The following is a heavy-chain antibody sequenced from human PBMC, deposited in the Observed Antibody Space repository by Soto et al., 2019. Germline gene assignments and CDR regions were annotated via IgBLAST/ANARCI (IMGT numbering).Heavy chain of an antibody. V-gene: IGHV3-30-3*01. D-gene: IGHD1-26*01. J-gene: IGHJ6*02. CDR1: GFTFSSYA. CDR3: ARIESGSYSTYVVDYYYGMDV. Sequence: GGSLRLSCAASGFTFSSYAMHWVRQAPGKGLEWVAVISYDGSNKYYADSVKGRFTISRDNSKNTLYLQMNSLRAEDTAVYYCARIESGSYSTYVVDYYYGMDVWGQGTTVTVSS. CDR2: ISYDGSNK.